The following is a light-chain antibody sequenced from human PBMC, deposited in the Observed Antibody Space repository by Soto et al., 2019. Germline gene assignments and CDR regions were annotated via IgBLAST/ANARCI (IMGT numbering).Light chain of an antibody. CDR3: QQSYSTPIFT. CDR2: AAS. Sequence: DIPMTQSPSSLSASVGDRVTITCRASQSISSDLNWYQQKPGKAPKLLIYAASSLQSGVPSRFSGSGSGTDFTLTISSLQPEDFATYYCQQSYSTPIFTFGPGTKVDIK. J-gene: IGKJ3*01. V-gene: IGKV1-39*01. CDR1: QSISSD.